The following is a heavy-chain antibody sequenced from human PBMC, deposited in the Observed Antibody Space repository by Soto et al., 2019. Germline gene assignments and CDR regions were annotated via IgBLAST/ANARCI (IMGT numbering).Heavy chain of an antibody. CDR1: GFTFSSYA. Sequence: QVQLVESGGGVVQPGRSLRLSCAASGFTFSSYAMHWVRQAPGKGLEWVAVISYDGSNKYYADSVKGRFTISRDNSKNPLDLQMNSLGAEDTAVYYCARERLRFGAYYYGMDVWGQGTTVTVSS. D-gene: IGHD5-12*01. V-gene: IGHV3-30-3*01. CDR2: ISYDGSNK. CDR3: ARERLRFGAYYYGMDV. J-gene: IGHJ6*02.